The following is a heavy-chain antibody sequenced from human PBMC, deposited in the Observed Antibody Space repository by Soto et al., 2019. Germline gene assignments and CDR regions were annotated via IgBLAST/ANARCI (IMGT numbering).Heavy chain of an antibody. D-gene: IGHD6-13*01. CDR3: AKDRDSSWYDVWFDP. CDR1: GFTFSSYA. Sequence: GGSLRLSCAASGFTFSSYAMSWVRQAPGKGLEWVSAISGSDGSTYYADSVKGRFAISRDNSKNTLYLQMNSLRAEDTAVYYCAKDRDSSWYDVWFDPWGQGTLVTVSS. CDR2: ISGSDGST. V-gene: IGHV3-23*01. J-gene: IGHJ5*02.